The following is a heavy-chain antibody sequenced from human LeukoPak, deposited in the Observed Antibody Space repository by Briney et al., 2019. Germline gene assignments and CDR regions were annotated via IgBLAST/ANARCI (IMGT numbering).Heavy chain of an antibody. V-gene: IGHV3-9*01. J-gene: IGHJ3*02. CDR2: ISWNSGTI. D-gene: IGHD1-7*01. CDR1: GFTFDDYA. Sequence: GRSLRLSCAASGFTFDDYAVHWVRHAPGKGLEWVAGISWNSGTIGYADSVKGRFTIARDNAKNALYLQRHSLRAEDTAFYFCAKDVTGTGAFDIWGQGTMVTVSS. CDR3: AKDVTGTGAFDI.